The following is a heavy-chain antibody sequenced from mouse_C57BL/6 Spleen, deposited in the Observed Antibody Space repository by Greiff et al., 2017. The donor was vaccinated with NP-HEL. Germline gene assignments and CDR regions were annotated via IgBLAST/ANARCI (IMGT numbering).Heavy chain of an antibody. CDR2: IFPGSGST. J-gene: IGHJ2*01. D-gene: IGHD1-1*01. Sequence: QVQLQQSGPELVKPGASVKISCKASGYTFTDYYINWVKQRPGQGLEWIGWIFPGSGSTYYNEKFKGKATLTVDKSSSTAYMLLSSLTSEDSAVYFCGITTVVAGNFDYWGQGTTLTVSS. V-gene: IGHV1-75*01. CDR1: GYTFTDYY. CDR3: GITTVVAGNFDY.